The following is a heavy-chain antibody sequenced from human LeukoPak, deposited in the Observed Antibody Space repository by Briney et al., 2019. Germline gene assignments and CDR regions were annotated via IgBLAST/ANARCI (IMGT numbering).Heavy chain of an antibody. CDR2: IYHTGST. Sequence: SETLSLTCTISGGSVSDYYWSWIRQSPGKGLEWIGYIYHTGSTSYSPSLKSRVTISADTSQNQFSLKLSSVTAADTAVYYCATRKLGNDYWGQGTLVTVSS. CDR3: ATRKLGNDY. D-gene: IGHD7-27*01. CDR1: GGSVSDYY. J-gene: IGHJ4*02. V-gene: IGHV4-59*02.